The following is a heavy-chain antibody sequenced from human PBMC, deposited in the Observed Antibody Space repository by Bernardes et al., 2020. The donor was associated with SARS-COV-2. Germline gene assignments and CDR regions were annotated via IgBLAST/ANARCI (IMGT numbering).Heavy chain of an antibody. CDR3: ARGSGFSL. J-gene: IGHJ4*02. V-gene: IGHV3-23*01. Sequence: GGSLRLSCAASGFPFNTFAMGWVRQAPGKGLEWVSSITGTDSTTYYADFVKGRFTISRDNSKNMLFLEMNSLRADDTAVYYCARGSGFSLWGQGTLVTVSS. CDR1: GFPFNTFA. CDR2: ITGTDSTT. D-gene: IGHD2-15*01.